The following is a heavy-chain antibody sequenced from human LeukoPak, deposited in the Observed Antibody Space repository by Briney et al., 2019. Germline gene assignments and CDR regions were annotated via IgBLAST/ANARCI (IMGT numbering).Heavy chain of an antibody. Sequence: SETLSLTCAVSGVSISSRSYYWGWIRQPPGKGLEWIGSIYYSGSTYYTPSLKSRVTISVETSKNQFSLKLSSVTAADTAVYYCARQPAVFILVEPAAIWFDPWGQGIQVTVSS. CDR3: ARQPAVFILVEPAAIWFDP. V-gene: IGHV4-39*01. D-gene: IGHD2-2*01. CDR1: GVSISSRSYY. CDR2: IYYSGST. J-gene: IGHJ5*02.